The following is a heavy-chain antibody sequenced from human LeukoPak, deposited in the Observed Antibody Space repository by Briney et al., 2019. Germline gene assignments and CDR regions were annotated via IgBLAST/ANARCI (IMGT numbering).Heavy chain of an antibody. J-gene: IGHJ4*02. CDR3: TRAPDPDGGNYRRYSLDY. CDR2: IRRKVYGETT. CDR1: GFTFGDYA. D-gene: IGHD4/OR15-4a*01. V-gene: IGHV3-49*04. Sequence: GGSLRLSCTTSGFTFGDYAMSWVRQAPGKGLVCVGYIRRKVYGETTQYAASVKGRFTISRDDSKSIAYLQMNSLKPEDTAVYYCTRAPDPDGGNYRRYSLDYWGQGALVTVSS.